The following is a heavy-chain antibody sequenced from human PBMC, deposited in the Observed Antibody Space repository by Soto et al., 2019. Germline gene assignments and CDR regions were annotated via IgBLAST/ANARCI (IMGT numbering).Heavy chain of an antibody. CDR3: AKRRGVTPEYGFDP. CDR1: GYSFSNYW. D-gene: IGHD3-10*01. J-gene: IGHJ5*02. CDR2: IYPGDSET. Sequence: PGESLKISCKGSGYSFSNYWIVWVRQMPGKGLEWMGIIYPGDSETKYSPSFQGQVTISADKSINTAYLQWISLKASETAMYYYAKRRGVTPEYGFDPWGQEPLVTVPS. V-gene: IGHV5-51*01.